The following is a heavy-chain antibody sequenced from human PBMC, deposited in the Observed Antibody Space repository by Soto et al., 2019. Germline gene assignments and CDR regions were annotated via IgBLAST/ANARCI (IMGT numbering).Heavy chain of an antibody. Sequence: EVQLVESGGGLVQPGGSLRLSCAASGFTFSSYSMNWVRQAPGKGLEWVSYISSSSSTIYYADSVKGRFNISRDNAKNSLYLQMNSLRDEDTAVYYCARDFGDIVVVPAADSEGYYYYYGMDVWGQGTTVTVSS. V-gene: IGHV3-48*02. J-gene: IGHJ6*02. D-gene: IGHD2-2*01. CDR3: ARDFGDIVVVPAADSEGYYYYYGMDV. CDR1: GFTFSSYS. CDR2: ISSSSSTI.